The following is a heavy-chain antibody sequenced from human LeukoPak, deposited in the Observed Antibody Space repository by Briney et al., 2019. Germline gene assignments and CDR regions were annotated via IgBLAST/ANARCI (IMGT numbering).Heavy chain of an antibody. D-gene: IGHD3-10*01. V-gene: IGHV3-74*01. J-gene: IGHJ4*02. CDR3: ARDFSVYGSGSYTLCRY. Sequence: GGSLRLSCAASGFTFSSYWMHWVRQAPGKGLVWVSRINSDGSSTSYADSVKGRFTISRDNSKNTLYLQMNSLRAEDTAVYYCARDFSVYGSGSYTLCRYWGQGTLVTVSS. CDR1: GFTFSSYW. CDR2: INSDGSST.